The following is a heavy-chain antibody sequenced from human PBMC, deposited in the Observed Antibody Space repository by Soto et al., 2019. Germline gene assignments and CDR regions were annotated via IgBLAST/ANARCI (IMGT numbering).Heavy chain of an antibody. D-gene: IGHD2-15*01. V-gene: IGHV3-43*02. CDR2: IRGDGGST. J-gene: IGHJ6*02. Sequence: GGSLRLSCAASGFTFDDYAMHWVRQAPGKGLEWVSLIRGDGGSTYYADSVKGRFTISRDNSKNSLYLQMNSLRTEDTALYYCAKDGGVVVVAATHYYYYGMDVWGQGTTVTVSS. CDR3: AKDGGVVVVAATHYYYYGMDV. CDR1: GFTFDDYA.